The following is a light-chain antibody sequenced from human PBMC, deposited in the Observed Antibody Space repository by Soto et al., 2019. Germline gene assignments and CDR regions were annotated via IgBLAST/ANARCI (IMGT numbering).Light chain of an antibody. V-gene: IGKV3-20*01. CDR2: GAS. CDR3: QQYGSSPPT. J-gene: IGKJ3*01. Sequence: EIVLTQSPGTLSLSPGKRATLSCRASQSVSSSYLAWYQQKPGQAPRLLIYGASSRATGIPDRSSGSGSGTDFTLTISRLEPEDFAVYYCQQYGSSPPTFGPGTKVDIK. CDR1: QSVSSSY.